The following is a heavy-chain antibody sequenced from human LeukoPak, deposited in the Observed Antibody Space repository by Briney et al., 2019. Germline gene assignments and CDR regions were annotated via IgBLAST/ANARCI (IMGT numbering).Heavy chain of an antibody. V-gene: IGHV5-51*01. CDR1: GYRFATSW. J-gene: IGHJ6*02. Sequence: GESLKISCKGSGYRFATSWIAWVRQMPGKALEWMGIIYPDDSDSRYSPSFEGQVTFSVDKSISTAYLQWSSLKASDTAIYYCARGAYGSGSSYNYYGMDVWGQGTPVTVSS. D-gene: IGHD3-10*01. CDR3: ARGAYGSGSSYNYYGMDV. CDR2: IYPDDSDS.